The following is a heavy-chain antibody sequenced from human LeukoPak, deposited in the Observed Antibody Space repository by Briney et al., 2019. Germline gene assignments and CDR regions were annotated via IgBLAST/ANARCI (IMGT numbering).Heavy chain of an antibody. D-gene: IGHD5-24*01. CDR1: GFTFSSYS. J-gene: IGHJ6*03. CDR2: ISSSSSYI. Sequence: GGSLRLSCAASGFTFSSYSMNWVRQAPGKGLEWVSFISSSSSYIYYADSVKGRFTISRDNAKNSLYLQMNSLRAEDTAVYYCARSEMGYYNYYMDVWGKGTTVTISS. V-gene: IGHV3-21*01. CDR3: ARSEMGYYNYYMDV.